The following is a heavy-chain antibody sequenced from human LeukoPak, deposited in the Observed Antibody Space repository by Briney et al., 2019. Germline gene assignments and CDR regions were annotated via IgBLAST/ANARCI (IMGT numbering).Heavy chain of an antibody. J-gene: IGHJ5*02. CDR3: ARGGYYGSGNDFRFDP. V-gene: IGHV4-59*01. D-gene: IGHD3-10*01. CDR2: IYYSGST. CDR1: GGSFSNYY. Sequence: SETLSLTCAVYGGSFSNYYWSWIRQPPGKGLEWIGYIYYSGSTNYKPSLKSRVTISVDTSKNQFSLKLSSVTPADTAVYYCARGGYYGSGNDFRFDPWGQGTLVTVSS.